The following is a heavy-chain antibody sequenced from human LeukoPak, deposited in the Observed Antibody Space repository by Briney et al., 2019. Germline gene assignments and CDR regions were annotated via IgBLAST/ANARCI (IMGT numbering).Heavy chain of an antibody. CDR2: IYYSGST. CDR3: ATLPRSYYDFWSGPAPHFDY. V-gene: IGHV4-39*01. Sequence: PSETLSLTCTVSGGSISSSSYYWGWIRQPPGKGLEWIGSIYYSGSTYYNPSLKSRVTISVDTSKNQFSLKLSSVTAADTAVYYCATLPRSYYDFWSGPAPHFDYWGQGTLVTVSS. D-gene: IGHD3-3*01. CDR1: GGSISSSSYY. J-gene: IGHJ4*02.